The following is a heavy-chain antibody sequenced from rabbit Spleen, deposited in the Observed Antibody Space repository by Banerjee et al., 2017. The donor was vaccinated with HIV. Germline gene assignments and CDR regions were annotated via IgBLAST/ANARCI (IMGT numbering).Heavy chain of an antibody. CDR3: ARDTNGGAADYFNL. CDR1: GFSFSSSYW. V-gene: IGHV1S45*01. Sequence: QEQLEESGGDLVKPEGSLTLTCTASGFSFSSSYWTCWVRQAPGKGLEWIACIYAGSTGSTYYASWAKGRFTISKPSSTTVTLQMTSLTAADTATYFCARDTNGGAADYFNLWGPGTLVTVS. D-gene: IGHD2-1*01. J-gene: IGHJ4*01. CDR2: IYAGSTGST.